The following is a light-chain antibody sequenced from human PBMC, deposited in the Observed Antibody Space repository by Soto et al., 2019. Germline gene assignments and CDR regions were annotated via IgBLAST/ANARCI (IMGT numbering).Light chain of an antibody. J-gene: IGLJ2*01. V-gene: IGLV4-69*01. CDR1: SGHSSYA. Sequence: QLVLTQSPSASASLGASVKLTCTLSSGHSSYAIAWHQQQPEKGPRYLMKLNSDGSHSKGDGIPDRFSGSSSGAVRYLTISSLQSEDEADYYCQTWGTGFKVFGGGTKLTVL. CDR3: QTWGTGFKV. CDR2: LNSDGSH.